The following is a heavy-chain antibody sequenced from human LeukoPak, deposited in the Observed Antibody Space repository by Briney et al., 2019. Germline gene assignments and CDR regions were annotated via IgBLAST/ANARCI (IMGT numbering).Heavy chain of an antibody. Sequence: SETLSLTCAVYGGSFSGYYWSWIRQPPGKGLEWIGEINHSGSTNCNPSLKSRVTISVDTSKNQFSLKLSSVTAADTAVYYCARGPVVVTAVDYWGQGTLVTVSS. D-gene: IGHD2-21*02. CDR3: ARGPVVVTAVDY. J-gene: IGHJ4*02. V-gene: IGHV4-34*01. CDR1: GGSFSGYY. CDR2: INHSGST.